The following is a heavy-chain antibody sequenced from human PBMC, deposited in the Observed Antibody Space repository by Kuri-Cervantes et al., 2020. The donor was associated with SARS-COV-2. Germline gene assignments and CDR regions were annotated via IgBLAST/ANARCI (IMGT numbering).Heavy chain of an antibody. CDR3: ARGMVRGLIQSYYYGMDV. Sequence: SVKVSCKASGYTFSDYYIHWVRQAPGQGLEWVGWINPNTGGTDYAQKFQGWVTMTRDTSSTGYMELSRLRSDDTAVYYCARGMVRGLIQSYYYGMDVWGQGTTVTVSS. D-gene: IGHD3-10*01. CDR2: INPNTGGT. V-gene: IGHV1-2*04. CDR1: GYTFSDYY. J-gene: IGHJ6*02.